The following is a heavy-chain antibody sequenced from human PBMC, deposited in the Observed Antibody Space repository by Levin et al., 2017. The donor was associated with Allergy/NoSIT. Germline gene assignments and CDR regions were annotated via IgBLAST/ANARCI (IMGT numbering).Heavy chain of an antibody. J-gene: IGHJ4*02. CDR3: VSDCSSIRCYP. D-gene: IGHD2-2*01. V-gene: IGHV3-64D*06. CDR2: ITGNGAST. CDR1: GFTFSSYA. Sequence: PGGSLRLSCSASGFTFSSYAMHWVRQAPGKGLEYVSGITGNGASTDYADADSVKGRFTISRDNSKNTLYLQMNSLRVEDTAVYYCVSDCSSIRCYPWGQGTLVTVSS.